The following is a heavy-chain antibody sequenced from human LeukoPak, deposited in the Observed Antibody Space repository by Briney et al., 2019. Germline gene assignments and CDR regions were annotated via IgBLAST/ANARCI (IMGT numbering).Heavy chain of an antibody. V-gene: IGHV4-39*01. CDR2: TYYSGDT. CDR1: GDSISSSTFY. J-gene: IGHJ6*03. CDR3: ARHGYYYYYYMDV. Sequence: SETLSLTCTVSGDSISSSTFYWGWIRQPPGKGLEWIGNTYYSGDTYYNPSLKSRVTISVDKSKNQFSLKLSSVTAADTAVYYCARHGYYYYYYMDVWGKGTTVTVSS.